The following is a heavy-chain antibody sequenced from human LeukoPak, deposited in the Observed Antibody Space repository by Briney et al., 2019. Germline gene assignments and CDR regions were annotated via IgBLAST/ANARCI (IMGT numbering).Heavy chain of an antibody. V-gene: IGHV3-30*02. CDR1: GFTFSYYG. Sequence: GGSLRLSCAASGFTFSYYGMHWVRQAPGKGLEWVASIRYDGSDKYYVDSVKGRFTSSRDNSKNTLYLQMNSLGAEDTAVYYCARGGGYASPIGYWGQGALVTVSS. J-gene: IGHJ4*02. CDR3: ARGGGYASPIGY. D-gene: IGHD5-12*01. CDR2: IRYDGSDK.